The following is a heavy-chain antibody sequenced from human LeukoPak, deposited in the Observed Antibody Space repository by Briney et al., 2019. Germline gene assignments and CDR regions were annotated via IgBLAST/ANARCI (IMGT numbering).Heavy chain of an antibody. D-gene: IGHD6-19*01. Sequence: PSETLSLTCTVSGGSISSSSYYWGWIRQPPGKGLEWIGSIYYSGSTYYNPSLESRVTISVDTSKNQFSLKLSSATAADTAVYYCVRVEIAVAGTYYYGMDVWGQGTTVTVSS. CDR2: IYYSGST. CDR1: GGSISSSSYY. CDR3: VRVEIAVAGTYYYGMDV. V-gene: IGHV4-39*07. J-gene: IGHJ6*02.